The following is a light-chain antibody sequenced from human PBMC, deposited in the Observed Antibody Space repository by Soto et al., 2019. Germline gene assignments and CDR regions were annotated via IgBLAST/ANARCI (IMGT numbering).Light chain of an antibody. CDR2: YAS. V-gene: IGKV3-11*01. Sequence: EVVLTQSPASLALSPGERATLSCRARESVNNYLAWYQQKPGQAPRLLIYYASNRATGIPASFSFSGSGTVFTRTISSLQPVEFAVYFCQQRSNRPPNAFGEGTKLQIK. CDR1: ESVNNY. CDR3: QQRSNRPPNA. J-gene: IGKJ2*01.